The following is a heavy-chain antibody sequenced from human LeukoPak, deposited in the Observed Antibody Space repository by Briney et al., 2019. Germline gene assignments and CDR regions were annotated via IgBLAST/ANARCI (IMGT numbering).Heavy chain of an antibody. V-gene: IGHV3-7*01. D-gene: IGHD6-6*01. CDR1: GFTFSSNW. CDR2: IKQDGSEK. CDR3: ARGLLVQEYYFDY. J-gene: IGHJ4*02. Sequence: PGGSLRLSCAASGFTFSSNWMSWVRQAPGKGLEWEANIKQDGSEKYYVDSVKGRFTISRDNAKNSLYLQMNSLRAEDTAVYYCARGLLVQEYYFDYWGQGTLVTVS.